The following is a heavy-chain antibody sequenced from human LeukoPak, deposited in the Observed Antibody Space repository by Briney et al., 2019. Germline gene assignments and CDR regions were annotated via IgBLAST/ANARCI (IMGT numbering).Heavy chain of an antibody. CDR1: GFTFSSYW. D-gene: IGHD1-26*01. V-gene: IGHV3-7*01. CDR2: INQDGREK. J-gene: IGHJ6*03. Sequence: GGSLRLSCAASGFTFSSYWMSWVRQAPGKGLEWVANINQDGREKYYVGSVKGRFTISRDNAESSVYLQMNSLRAEDTAVYYCAKGHGWEASYYYYYMDVWGKGTTVTISS. CDR3: AKGHGWEASYYYYYMDV.